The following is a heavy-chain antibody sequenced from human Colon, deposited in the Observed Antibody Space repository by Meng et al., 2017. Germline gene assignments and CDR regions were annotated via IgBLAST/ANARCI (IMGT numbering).Heavy chain of an antibody. J-gene: IGHJ4*02. D-gene: IGHD6-6*01. CDR2: ITPSNGDK. Sequence: VRIVQSGVEVKKPGASVKVSCVASGYIFTNHHIHWVRQAPGQGPEWMGIITPSNGDKGYAQKFQGRVTVTSDTSTSTVYMELSGLRSEDTAMYYCTREGAASARFFDKWGQGTLVTVSS. V-gene: IGHV1-46*01. CDR3: TREGAASARFFDK. CDR1: GYIFTNHH.